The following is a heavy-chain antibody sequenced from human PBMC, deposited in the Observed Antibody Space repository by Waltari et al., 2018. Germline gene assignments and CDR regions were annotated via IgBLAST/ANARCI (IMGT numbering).Heavy chain of an antibody. CDR2: IYHSGST. D-gene: IGHD4-4*01. CDR3: ARVTVTPYYFDY. V-gene: IGHV4-31*03. J-gene: IGHJ4*02. CDR1: GGSISSGGYY. Sequence: QVQLQESGPGLVKPSQTLSLTCTVSGGSISSGGYYWSWIRQHPGKGLEWIGYIYHSGSTYYNPSLKSRVTRSVDRSKNQFSLKLSSVTAADTAVYYCARVTVTPYYFDYWGQGTLVTVSS.